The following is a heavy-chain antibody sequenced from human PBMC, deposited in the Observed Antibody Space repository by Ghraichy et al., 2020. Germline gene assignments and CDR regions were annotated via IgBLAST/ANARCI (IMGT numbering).Heavy chain of an antibody. CDR2: ISGSGGST. J-gene: IGHJ5*02. V-gene: IGHV3-23*01. D-gene: IGHD2-2*01. CDR1: GFTFSSYW. Sequence: GGSLRLSCAASGFTFSSYWMHWVRQAPGKGLVWVSAISGSGGSTYYADSVKGRFTISRDNSKNTLYLQMNSLRAEDTAVYYCAKRGGVVPAAMSWFDPWGQGTLVTVSS. CDR3: AKRGGVVPAAMSWFDP.